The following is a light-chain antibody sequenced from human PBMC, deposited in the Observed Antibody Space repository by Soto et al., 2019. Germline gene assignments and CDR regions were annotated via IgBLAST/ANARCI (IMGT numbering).Light chain of an antibody. CDR1: SSDVGIYNL. CDR3: GSDGGRSTWV. CDR2: EGS. V-gene: IGLV2-23*01. J-gene: IGLJ2*01. Sequence: QSALTQPASVSGSPGQSITISCTGTSSDVGIYNLVSWYQQHPGKAPQLMIYEGSKPPAGVSNRFSGSKAGNTASRTISGHQGEDAADYYCGSDGGRSTWVFGGGTQVTV.